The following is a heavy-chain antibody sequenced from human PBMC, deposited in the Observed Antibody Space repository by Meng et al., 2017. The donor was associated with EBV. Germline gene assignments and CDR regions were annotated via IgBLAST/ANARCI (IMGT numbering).Heavy chain of an antibody. CDR3: ASESGRGYTPDY. Sequence: QGQLVQSAAEVKKPGSSVKVSCKTSGGPFRYYAISWVRQATGQGLEWLGGFLPRLGAPNYAQKFHGRVKITADESTSTHYMDLSSLRSEDTAIYYCASESGRGYTPDYWGQGTLVTVSS. CDR2: FLPRLGAP. CDR1: GGPFRYYA. V-gene: IGHV1-69*01. D-gene: IGHD3-10*01. J-gene: IGHJ4*02.